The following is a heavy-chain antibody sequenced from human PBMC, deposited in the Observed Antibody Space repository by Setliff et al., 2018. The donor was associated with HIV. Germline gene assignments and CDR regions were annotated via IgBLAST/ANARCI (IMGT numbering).Heavy chain of an antibody. J-gene: IGHJ3*02. D-gene: IGHD6-6*01. CDR1: GFTFSSYE. CDR2: IDRSGSAI. Sequence: LRLSCAASGFTFSSYELNWVRQAPGKGLEWISYIDRSGSAIYYADSVKGRFTISRDNARNSLYLQMNSLRADDTVLYHCVREGEQSSSNYGRPFDIWGQGTVVTVSS. CDR3: VREGEQSSSNYGRPFDI. V-gene: IGHV3-48*03.